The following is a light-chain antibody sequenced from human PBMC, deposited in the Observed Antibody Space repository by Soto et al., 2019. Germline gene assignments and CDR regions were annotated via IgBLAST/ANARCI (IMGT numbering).Light chain of an antibody. V-gene: IGKV3-20*01. CDR3: QQYGNSPFT. CDR2: GRS. Sequence: EIVLTQSPGPLSLSPGNSAALSCRASQSVTGDKVAWYQQRPGQAPRLLIYGRSTWATDIPARVRGSGSGTDYTLTINRLEPEDFALYYCQQYGNSPFTFGQGTKLET. CDR1: QSVTGDK. J-gene: IGKJ2*01.